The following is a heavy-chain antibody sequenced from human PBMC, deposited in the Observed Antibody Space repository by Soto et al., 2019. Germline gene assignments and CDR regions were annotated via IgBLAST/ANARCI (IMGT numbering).Heavy chain of an antibody. V-gene: IGHV3-11*06. CDR3: ARYHGVVANYGMDV. D-gene: IGHD2-15*01. CDR2: ISSSSSHT. J-gene: IGHJ6*02. CDR1: GFTFSDYY. Sequence: QVQLVESGEGLVKPGGSLRLSCAASGFTFSDYYMTWIRQAPGKGLEGFSYISSSSSHTNYADSVKGRFTISRDNAKNSLYLQMNSLRAEDTAVYYCARYHGVVANYGMDVWGQGTTVTVSS.